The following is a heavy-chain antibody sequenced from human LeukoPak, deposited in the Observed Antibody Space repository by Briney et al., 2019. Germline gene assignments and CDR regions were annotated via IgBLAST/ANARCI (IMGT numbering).Heavy chain of an antibody. CDR1: GYTFTSYG. CDR3: ARDPPGVRYGRPIFDF. CDR2: ISAYNGNT. D-gene: IGHD2-8*01. J-gene: IGHJ4*02. Sequence: GASVKVSCKASGYTFTSYGISWVRQAPGQGLEWMGWISAYNGNTNYAQKFQGRVTMTRDTSTSTVYMELSSLRSDDTAAYYCARDPPGVRYGRPIFDFWGQGTLVTVSS. V-gene: IGHV1-18*01.